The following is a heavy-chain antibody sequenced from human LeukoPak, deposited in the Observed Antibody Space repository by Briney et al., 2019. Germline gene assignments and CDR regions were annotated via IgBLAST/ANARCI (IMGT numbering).Heavy chain of an antibody. CDR3: AREDSSSWYY. Sequence: ASVKVSCKASGYTFTSYYMHWVRQAPGQGLEWMGWISAYNGNTNYAQKLQGRVTMTTDTSTSTAYMELRSLRSDDTAVYYCAREDSSSWYYWGQGTLVTVSS. D-gene: IGHD6-13*01. V-gene: IGHV1-18*04. J-gene: IGHJ4*02. CDR1: GYTFTSYY. CDR2: ISAYNGNT.